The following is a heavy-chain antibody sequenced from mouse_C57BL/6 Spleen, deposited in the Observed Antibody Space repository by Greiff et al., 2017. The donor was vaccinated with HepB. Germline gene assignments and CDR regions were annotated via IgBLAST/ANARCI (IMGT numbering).Heavy chain of an antibody. CDR2: IRSKSSNYAT. J-gene: IGHJ4*01. CDR1: GFTFNTYA. CDR3: VREGGIYYGYRGGYAMDY. D-gene: IGHD2-2*01. Sequence: EVRLVESGGGLVQPKGSLKLSCAASGFTFNTYAMHWVRQAPGKGLEWVARIRSKSSNYATYYAESVKDRFTISRDDSQSMLYLQMKDLKTEDTAMYYCVREGGIYYGYRGGYAMDYWGQGTSVTVSS. V-gene: IGHV10-3*01.